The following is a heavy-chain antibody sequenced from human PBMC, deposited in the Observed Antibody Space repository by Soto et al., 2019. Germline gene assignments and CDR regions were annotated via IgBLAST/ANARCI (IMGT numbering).Heavy chain of an antibody. Sequence: QVQLVQSGSEVKKPGSSVKVSCKASGGSFSSNPISWVRQAPGQGLEWMAGIIPIFATVHYAQKFQGRVTITADESTSTAYMEMSSLRSEDTAVYFCARWGRGYSSARRYYFDYGGQGALVSVSS. V-gene: IGHV1-69*01. J-gene: IGHJ4*02. CDR3: ARWGRGYSSARRYYFDY. CDR1: GGSFSSNP. D-gene: IGHD5-18*01. CDR2: IIPIFATV.